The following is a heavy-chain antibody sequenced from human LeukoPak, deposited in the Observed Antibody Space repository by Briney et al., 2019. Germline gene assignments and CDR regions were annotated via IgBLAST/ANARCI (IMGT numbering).Heavy chain of an antibody. Sequence: GGSLRLSCAPSGLAVSSTFMSWVREAPGRGLEWVSIIYSGGTTHYADSVKGRFTISRDNAKNMLYLQMDSLRVGDTAIYYCARNTDYYGSGTYGYFDHWGRGTLVTVSS. J-gene: IGHJ2*01. V-gene: IGHV3-53*01. CDR2: IYSGGTT. CDR1: GLAVSSTF. CDR3: ARNTDYYGSGTYGYFDH. D-gene: IGHD3-10*01.